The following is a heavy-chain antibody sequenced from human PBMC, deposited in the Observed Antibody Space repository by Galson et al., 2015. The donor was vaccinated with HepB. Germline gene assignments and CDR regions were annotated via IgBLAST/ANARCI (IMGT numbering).Heavy chain of an antibody. V-gene: IGHV4-31*03. J-gene: IGHJ3*02. CDR2: IYYSGST. CDR1: GGSISSGGYY. Sequence: TLSLTCTVSGGSISSGGYYWSWIRQHPGKGLEWIGYIYYSGSTYYNPSLKSRVTISVDTSKNQFSLKLSSVTAADTAVYYCARERNSEREYYGSGRPNRNAFDIWGQGTMVTVSS. CDR3: ARERNSEREYYGSGRPNRNAFDI. D-gene: IGHD3-10*01.